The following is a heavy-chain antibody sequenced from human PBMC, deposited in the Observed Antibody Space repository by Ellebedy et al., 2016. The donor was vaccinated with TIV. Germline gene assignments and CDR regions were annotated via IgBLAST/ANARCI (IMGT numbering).Heavy chain of an antibody. CDR2: ISGSGGAT. D-gene: IGHD3-10*01. CDR3: AKDRDYYGAGTPWYFDL. V-gene: IGHV3-23*01. Sequence: GESLKISXAASGFTFSSYAMTWVRQAPGKGLEWVSTISGSGGATYYADSVKGRFTISRDNSKSTLYLQMNNLRAEDTAVYYCAKDRDYYGAGTPWYFDLWGRGTLVTVSS. J-gene: IGHJ2*01. CDR1: GFTFSSYA.